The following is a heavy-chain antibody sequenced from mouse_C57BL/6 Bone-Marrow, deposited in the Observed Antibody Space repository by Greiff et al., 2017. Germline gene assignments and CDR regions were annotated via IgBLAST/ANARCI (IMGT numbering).Heavy chain of an antibody. CDR1: GYAFTTYL. CDR3: AGSATVVAPFAY. Sequence: VQLQQSGAELVRPGTSVKVSCKASGYAFTTYLIEWVKQRPGQGLEVIGVVIPGSGGTNYNEKFKGKATLTADKSSSTAYMQLSSLTSEDSAVYFCAGSATVVAPFAYWGQGTLVTVSA. V-gene: IGHV1-54*01. D-gene: IGHD1-1*01. CDR2: VIPGSGGT. J-gene: IGHJ3*01.